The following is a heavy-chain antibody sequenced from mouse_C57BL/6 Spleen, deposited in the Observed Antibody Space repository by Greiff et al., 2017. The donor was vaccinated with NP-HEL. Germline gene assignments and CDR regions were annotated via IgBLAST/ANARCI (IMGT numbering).Heavy chain of an antibody. Sequence: VQLKQSGAELVKPGASVKLSCTASGFNIKDYYMHWVKQRTEQGLEWIGRIDPEDGETKYAPKFQGKATITEDISSNTAYLQLSILTSEDTAVYYFAASLLGRGFAYWGQGTLVTVSA. CDR3: AASLLGRGFAY. J-gene: IGHJ3*01. CDR1: GFNIKDYY. D-gene: IGHD4-1*01. V-gene: IGHV14-2*01. CDR2: IDPEDGET.